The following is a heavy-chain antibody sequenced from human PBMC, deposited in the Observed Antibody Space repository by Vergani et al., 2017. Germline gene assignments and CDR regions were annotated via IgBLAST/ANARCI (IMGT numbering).Heavy chain of an antibody. V-gene: IGHV4-59*01. Sequence: QVQLQESGPGLVKPSETLSLTCTVSGGSISSYYWSWIRQPPGKGLEWIGYIYYSGSTNYNPSLKSRVTISVDTSKNQFSLKVNSVTAADTAVYYFARVLPASSSRIDPWGQGTLVTVSS. J-gene: IGHJ5*02. D-gene: IGHD6-13*01. CDR3: ARVLPASSSRIDP. CDR1: GGSISSYY. CDR2: IYYSGST.